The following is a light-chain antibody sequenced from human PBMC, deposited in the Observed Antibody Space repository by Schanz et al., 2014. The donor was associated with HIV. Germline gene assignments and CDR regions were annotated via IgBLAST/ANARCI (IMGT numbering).Light chain of an antibody. J-gene: IGLJ2*01. CDR1: SSDVGSYNL. CDR3: SSQTSGSTLVV. Sequence: QSALTQPASVSGSPGQSITISCTGPSSDVGSYNLVSWYQQHPGKAPKLMIYEGSKRPSGVSNRVSGSKSGNTASLTISGLQAEDEADYYCSSQTSGSTLVVFGGGTKLTVL. CDR2: EGS. V-gene: IGLV2-14*02.